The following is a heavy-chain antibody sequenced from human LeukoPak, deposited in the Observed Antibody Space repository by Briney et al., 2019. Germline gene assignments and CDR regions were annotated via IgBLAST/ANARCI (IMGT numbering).Heavy chain of an antibody. CDR3: ARGLGGSGSYYNAPFDY. CDR1: GGSFSGYY. Sequence: PSETLSLTCAVYGGSFSGYYWSWIRQPPGKGLEWIGEINHSGSTNYNPSLKSRVTISVDTSKNRFALKLSSVTAADTAVYYCARGLGGSGSYYNAPFDYWGQGTLVTVSS. CDR2: INHSGST. V-gene: IGHV4-34*01. D-gene: IGHD3-10*01. J-gene: IGHJ4*02.